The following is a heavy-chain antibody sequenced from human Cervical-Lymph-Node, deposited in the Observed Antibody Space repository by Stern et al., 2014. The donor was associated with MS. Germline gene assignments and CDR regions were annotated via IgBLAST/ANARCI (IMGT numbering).Heavy chain of an antibody. CDR2: ISGSGADT. CDR3: AKESGSYDYYYFGMDV. D-gene: IGHD1-26*01. V-gene: IGHV3-23*04. J-gene: IGHJ6*02. CDR1: GLTFSSYG. Sequence: QLVQSGGGLVQPGGSLRLSCTASGLTFSSYGMSWVRQAPGKGLEWVSVISGSGADTYYGDSVKGRFTISRDNSKNTLYLRMNSLRAEDTAVYYCAKESGSYDYYYFGMDVWGQGTTVIVSS.